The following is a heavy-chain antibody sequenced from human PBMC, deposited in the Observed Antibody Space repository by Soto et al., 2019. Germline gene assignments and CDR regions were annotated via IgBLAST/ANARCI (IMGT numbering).Heavy chain of an antibody. CDR2: FDPEDGET. D-gene: IGHD6-13*01. CDR1: GYTLTELS. J-gene: IGHJ5*02. CDR3: ATEDHSSSWYGLGSP. V-gene: IGHV1-24*01. Sequence: GESLKISCKVSGYTLTELSMHWVRQAPGKGLEWMGGFDPEDGETIYAQKFQGRVTMTEDTSTDTAYMELSSLRSEDTAVYYCATEDHSSSWYGLGSPWGQGTLVTVSS.